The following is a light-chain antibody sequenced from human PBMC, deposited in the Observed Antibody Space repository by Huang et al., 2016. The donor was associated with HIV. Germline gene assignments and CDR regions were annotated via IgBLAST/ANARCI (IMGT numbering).Light chain of an antibody. Sequence: AIRMTQSPSSLSASTGDRVNITCRARQDINNFLAWYQQKPGKAPNLLIYAASILETGVPSRFSGSGSGTEFNLSISCLQSEDFATYYCQQYYSYRTFGQGTQVEIK. CDR2: AAS. CDR3: QQYYSYRT. CDR1: QDINNF. V-gene: IGKV1-8*01. J-gene: IGKJ1*01.